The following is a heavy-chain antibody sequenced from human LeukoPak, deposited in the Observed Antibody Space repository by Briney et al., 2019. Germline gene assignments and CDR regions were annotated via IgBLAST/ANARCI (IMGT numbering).Heavy chain of an antibody. V-gene: IGHV1-24*01. CDR2: FDPEDGET. Sequence: ASVKVSCKVSGYTLTELSMHWVRQAPGKGLEWMGGFDPEDGETIYAQKFQGRVTMTEDTSTDTAYMELSSLRSEDTAVYYCATPGGWYRMYYLDYWGQGTLVTVSS. J-gene: IGHJ4*02. CDR1: GYTLTELS. CDR3: ATPGGWYRMYYLDY. D-gene: IGHD6-19*01.